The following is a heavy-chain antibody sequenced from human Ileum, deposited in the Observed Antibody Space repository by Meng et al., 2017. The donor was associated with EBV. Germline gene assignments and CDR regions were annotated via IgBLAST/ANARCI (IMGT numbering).Heavy chain of an antibody. V-gene: IGHV3-21*01. CDR3: ARVPFGTAHYPDY. D-gene: IGHD2-21*02. CDR1: GFTFSSYS. J-gene: IGHJ4*02. Sequence: EVEVVESGGGLVKPGGSLRLSCAASGFTFSSYSMSWVRQAPGKGLEWVASITDSSGYTFYAESVKGRFTISRDNAKNSLFLQMNSLRVEDTAVYYCARVPFGTAHYPDYWGQGTLVTVSS. CDR2: ITDSSGYT.